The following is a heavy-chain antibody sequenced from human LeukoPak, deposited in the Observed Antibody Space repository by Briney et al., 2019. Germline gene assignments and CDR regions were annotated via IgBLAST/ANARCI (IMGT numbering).Heavy chain of an antibody. CDR2: INPNSGGT. CDR3: AADVGYCSSTSCYMGWFDP. V-gene: IGHV1-2*02. J-gene: IGHJ5*02. CDR1: GYTFTGYY. D-gene: IGHD2-2*03. Sequence: ASAKVSCKASGYTFTGYYMHWVRQAPGQGLEWMGWINPNSGGTNYAQKFQGRVTMTRDTSISTAYMELSRLRSDDTAVYYCAADVGYCSSTSCYMGWFDPWGQGTLVTVSS.